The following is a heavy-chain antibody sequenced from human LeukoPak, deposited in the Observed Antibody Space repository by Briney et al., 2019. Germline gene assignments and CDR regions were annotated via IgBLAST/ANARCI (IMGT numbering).Heavy chain of an antibody. CDR1: GGSFSGYY. CDR3: AREGYDSSGYYTMVDY. CDR2: INHSGST. V-gene: IGHV4-34*01. Sequence: SETLSLTCAVYGGSFSGYYWSWIRQPPGKGLEWIGEINHSGSTNYNPSLKSRVTISVDTSKNQFSLKLSSVTAADTAVHYCAREGYDSSGYYTMVDYWGQGTLVTVSS. J-gene: IGHJ4*02. D-gene: IGHD3-22*01.